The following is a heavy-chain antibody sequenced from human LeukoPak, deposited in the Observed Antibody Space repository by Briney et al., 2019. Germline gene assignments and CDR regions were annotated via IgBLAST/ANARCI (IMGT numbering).Heavy chain of an antibody. CDR1: GFTFSSYS. V-gene: IGHV3-21*01. Sequence: SGGSLRLSCAASGFTFSSYSMNWVRQAPGKGLEWVSSISSSSSYIYYADSVKGRFTISRDNAKNSLYLQMNSLRAEDTAVYYCAREGYSSGWYTVYYYYYMDVWGKGTTVTVSS. D-gene: IGHD6-19*01. CDR3: AREGYSSGWYTVYYYYYMDV. J-gene: IGHJ6*03. CDR2: ISSSSSYI.